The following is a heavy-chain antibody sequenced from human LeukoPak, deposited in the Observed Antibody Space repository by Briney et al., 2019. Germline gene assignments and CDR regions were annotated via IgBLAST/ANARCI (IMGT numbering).Heavy chain of an antibody. J-gene: IGHJ4*02. V-gene: IGHV3-7*01. CDR1: GFTFSSYW. CDR2: INQDGSGK. CDR3: ARDSGRREDY. Sequence: GGSLRLSCAASGFTFSSYWMTWVRQAPGKGLAWVANINQDGSGKYYVDSVKGRFTISGDNAKNSLYLQMNSLRAEDTAVYYCARDSGRREDYWGQGTLVTVSS. D-gene: IGHD1-26*01.